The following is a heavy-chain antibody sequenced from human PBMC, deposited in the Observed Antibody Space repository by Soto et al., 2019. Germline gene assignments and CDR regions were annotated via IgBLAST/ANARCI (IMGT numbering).Heavy chain of an antibody. CDR3: ARNPRHDYGDLGFDYYYYGMDV. D-gene: IGHD4-17*01. CDR1: GFTFSSYA. CDR2: ISGGGGST. J-gene: IGHJ6*02. V-gene: IGHV3-23*01. Sequence: EVQLLESGGGLVQPGGSLRLSCAASGFTFSSYAMSWVRQAPGKGLEWVSVISGGGGSTFYADSVKGRFTISRDNAKNSLYLQMNSLRDEDTAVYYCARNPRHDYGDLGFDYYYYGMDVWGQGTTVTVSS.